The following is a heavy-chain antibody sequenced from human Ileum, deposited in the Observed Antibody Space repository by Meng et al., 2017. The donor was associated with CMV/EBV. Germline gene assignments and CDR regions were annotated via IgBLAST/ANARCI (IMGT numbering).Heavy chain of an antibody. V-gene: IGHV3-74*01. D-gene: IGHD1-14*01. Sequence: HSRGGSGLGIGYKRRNGDRQERGKGLEWEKRSKKDGKKRKNEESVEGRCTVSRDNAKNMLYLEMNSLRAEDTAVYYCARENNGPEEYWGQGTLVTVSS. CDR3: ARENNGPEEY. J-gene: IGHJ4*01. CDR1: GLGIGYKR. CDR2: SKKDGKKR.